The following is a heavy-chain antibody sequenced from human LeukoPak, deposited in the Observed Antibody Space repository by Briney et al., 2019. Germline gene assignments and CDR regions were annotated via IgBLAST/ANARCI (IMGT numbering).Heavy chain of an antibody. J-gene: IGHJ3*02. CDR2: IRTDGTI. CDR3: ARDNIWAFDI. CDR1: GFTSFDFP. Sequence: GGSLRLSCEASGFTSFDFPMNWVRKAPGKGLEWVSHIRTDGTITYADSVKGRFTISRDDAKTSVYLQMNSLRDEGTATYYCARDNIWAFDIWGQGTMVTVAS. V-gene: IGHV3-69-1*01. D-gene: IGHD2/OR15-2a*01.